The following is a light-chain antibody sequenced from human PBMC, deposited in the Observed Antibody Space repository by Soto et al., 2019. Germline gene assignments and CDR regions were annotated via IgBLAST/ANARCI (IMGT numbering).Light chain of an antibody. CDR2: EVS. J-gene: IGLJ2*01. CDR1: SSDVGGYNY. CDR3: SSYTSSSTLV. Sequence: QSALTQPASVSGSPGQSITISCTGTSSDVGGYNYVSWYQQHPGKAPKLMIYEVSNRPSGVSNRFSGSKSANTASLTISGLQAEDEAHYYCSSYTSSSTLVFGGGTQLTVL. V-gene: IGLV2-14*01.